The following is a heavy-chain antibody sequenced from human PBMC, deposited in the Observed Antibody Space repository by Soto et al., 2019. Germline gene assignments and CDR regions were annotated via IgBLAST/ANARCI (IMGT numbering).Heavy chain of an antibody. Sequence: GASVKVSCKVSGYTLTDLSMHCVRQAPGKGLEWMGGFDPEDGETIYAQKFQGRVTMTEDTSTDTAYMELSSLRSEDTAVYYCAASSGYYPHDAFDIWGQGTMVTVSS. J-gene: IGHJ3*02. CDR1: GYTLTDLS. CDR3: AASSGYYPHDAFDI. D-gene: IGHD3-3*01. CDR2: FDPEDGET. V-gene: IGHV1-24*01.